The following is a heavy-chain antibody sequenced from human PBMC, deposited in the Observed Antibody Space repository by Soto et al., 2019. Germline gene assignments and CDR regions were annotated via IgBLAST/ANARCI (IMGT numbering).Heavy chain of an antibody. Sequence: QLQLQESGPGLVKPSETLSLTCTVSGGSISSSSYYWGWIRQPPGKGLEWIGSIYYSGSTYYNPSLKSRVTISVDTSKNQFSLKLSSVTAADTAVYYCARHGNYDILTGVPFDYWGQGTLVTVSS. D-gene: IGHD3-9*01. CDR2: IYYSGST. J-gene: IGHJ4*02. CDR1: GGSISSSSYY. CDR3: ARHGNYDILTGVPFDY. V-gene: IGHV4-39*01.